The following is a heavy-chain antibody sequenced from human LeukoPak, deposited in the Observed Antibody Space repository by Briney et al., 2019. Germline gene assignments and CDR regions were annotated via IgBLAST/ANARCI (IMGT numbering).Heavy chain of an antibody. J-gene: IGHJ4*02. CDR2: MYYSGST. V-gene: IGHV4-59*02. Sequence: PSETLSLTCTVSGGSVTSYYWSWIRQPPGKGLEWIGYMYYSGSTSYNPSLKSRVTISVDTSKNRLSLKLRSVTAADTAVYYCARDKQPGDYWGQGTLVTVSS. CDR3: ARDKQPGDY. D-gene: IGHD6-13*01. CDR1: GGSVTSYY.